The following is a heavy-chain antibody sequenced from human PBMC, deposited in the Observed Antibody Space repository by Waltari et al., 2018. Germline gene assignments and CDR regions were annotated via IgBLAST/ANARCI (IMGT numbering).Heavy chain of an antibody. D-gene: IGHD2-21*01. CDR1: GGSISRGDYY. V-gene: IGHV4-30-4*08. CDR2: IYYSGST. CDR3: ARAGGVVVIADYYYGMDV. J-gene: IGHJ6*02. Sequence: QVQLQESGPGLVKPSQTLSLTCTVSGGSISRGDYYWSWIRQPPGKGLEWIGYIYYSGSTYYNPSLKSRVTISVDTSKNQFSLKLSSVTAADTAVYYCARAGGVVVIADYYYGMDVWGQGTTVTVSS.